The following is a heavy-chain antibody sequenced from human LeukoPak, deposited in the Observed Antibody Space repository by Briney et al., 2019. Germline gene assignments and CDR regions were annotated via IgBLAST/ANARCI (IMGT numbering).Heavy chain of an antibody. Sequence: GGSLRLSCAASGFTFSSCGRHWVRQAPGKGLEWVAVISYDGSNKYYADSVKGRFTISRDNAKNSLYLQMNSLRAEDTAIYYCTRVGYIDEGIDYWGQGTLVTVSS. J-gene: IGHJ4*02. CDR1: GFTFSSCG. V-gene: IGHV3-30*03. D-gene: IGHD5-24*01. CDR2: ISYDGSNK. CDR3: TRVGYIDEGIDY.